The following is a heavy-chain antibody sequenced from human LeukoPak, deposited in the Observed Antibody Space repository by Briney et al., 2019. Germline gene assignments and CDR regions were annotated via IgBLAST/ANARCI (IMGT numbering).Heavy chain of an antibody. J-gene: IGHJ3*02. CDR1: GFTFSSYS. CDR2: ISSSSSYI. Sequence: GGSLRLSCAASGFTFSSYSMNWVRQAPGKGLEWVSSISSSSSYIYYADSVKGRFTISRDNAKNSLYLQMNSLRAEDTAVYYCARDFPRGDAIDIWGQGTMVTVSS. CDR3: ARDFPRGDAIDI. V-gene: IGHV3-21*01. D-gene: IGHD3-16*01.